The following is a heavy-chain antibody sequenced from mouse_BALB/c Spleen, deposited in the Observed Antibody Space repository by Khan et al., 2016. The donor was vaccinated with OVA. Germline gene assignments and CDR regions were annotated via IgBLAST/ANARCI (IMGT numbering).Heavy chain of an antibody. CDR1: GYTFTTAG. Sequence: QIQLVQSGPELKKPGETVRISCTASGYTFTTAGIQWVQKMPGKGLKWIGWINTHSGVPKYAEDFKGRFAFSLAISVNTAYLPITNLKHEDTATYFSARGGAAYERNDGGAMEYWGQGTSVTVSS. CDR3: ARGGAAYERNDGGAMEY. V-gene: IGHV9-4*02. D-gene: IGHD1-1*01. CDR2: INTHSGVP. J-gene: IGHJ4*01.